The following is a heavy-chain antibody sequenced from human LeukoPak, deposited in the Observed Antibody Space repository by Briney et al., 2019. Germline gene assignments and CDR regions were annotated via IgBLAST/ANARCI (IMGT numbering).Heavy chain of an antibody. CDR2: IIPIFGTA. CDR1: GGTFSSYA. D-gene: IGHD2-2*01. V-gene: IGHV1-69*06. CDR3: ARDRGDIVVVPAAIWFDP. Sequence: ASVKVSCKASGGTFSSYAISWVRQAPGQRLEWMGGIIPIFGTANYAQKFQGRVTITADKSTSTAYMELSSLRSEDTAVYYCARDRGDIVVVPAAIWFDPWGQGTLVTVSS. J-gene: IGHJ5*02.